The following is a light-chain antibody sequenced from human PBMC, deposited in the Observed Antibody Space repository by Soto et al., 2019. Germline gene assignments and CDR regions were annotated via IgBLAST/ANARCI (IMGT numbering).Light chain of an antibody. Sequence: QYALAQPRSVSGSPGQLLTISCTGTSSDVDDYRYVSWYQQYPGKAPKLVIYDGNKRPSGVPDRFSGSNSGNTASLTISGPQAEYEAYYYCSSYTSISSYVFEARNKVIVL. J-gene: IGLJ1*01. V-gene: IGLV2-11*01. CDR3: SSYTSISSYV. CDR1: SSDVDDYRY. CDR2: DGN.